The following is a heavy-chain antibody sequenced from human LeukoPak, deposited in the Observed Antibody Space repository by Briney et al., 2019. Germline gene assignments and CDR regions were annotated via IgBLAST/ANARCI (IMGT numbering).Heavy chain of an antibody. D-gene: IGHD3-10*01. CDR1: GFTFSSYS. Sequence: GGSLRLSCATSGFTFSSYSMNWVRQAPGKGLEWVSSISSSSSYIYYADSVKGRFTISRDNAKNSLYLQMNSLRAEDTAVYYCARDHQPIYGSGSYGWFDPWGQGTLVTVSS. J-gene: IGHJ5*02. CDR3: ARDHQPIYGSGSYGWFDP. V-gene: IGHV3-21*01. CDR2: ISSSSSYI.